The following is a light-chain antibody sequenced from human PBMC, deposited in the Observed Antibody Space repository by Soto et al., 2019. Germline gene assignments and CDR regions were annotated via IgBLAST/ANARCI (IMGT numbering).Light chain of an antibody. CDR2: LGS. Sequence: IVMTQSPLSLPVTPGEPASISCRSSQSLLHSNGYNYLDWYLQKPGQSPQLLIYLGSNRASGVPDRFSDSGSGTEFTLKISRVEGEDVGGYYCMRALQTPTFGGGTKVELK. CDR3: MRALQTPT. J-gene: IGKJ4*01. V-gene: IGKV2-28*01. CDR1: QSLLHSNGYNY.